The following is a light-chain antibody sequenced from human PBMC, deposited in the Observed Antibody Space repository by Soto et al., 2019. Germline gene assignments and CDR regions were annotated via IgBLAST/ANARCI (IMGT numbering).Light chain of an antibody. CDR2: DAS. Sequence: VLLTQSPVTLTLSPGQSSALSCRASQSVSSYLAWYQQKPGQAPRLLIYDASNRATGIPARFSGSGSETAFTLTVSSLESEDFAVYYCQQYDNWPLTFGGGTNVDIK. CDR1: QSVSSY. J-gene: IGKJ4*01. CDR3: QQYDNWPLT. V-gene: IGKV3-11*01.